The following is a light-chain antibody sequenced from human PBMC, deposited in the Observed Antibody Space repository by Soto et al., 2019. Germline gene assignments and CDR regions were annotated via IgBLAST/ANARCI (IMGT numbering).Light chain of an antibody. V-gene: IGKV1-39*01. CDR3: QQSYSTPT. Sequence: IQMTQSPCSVPASVDHGLFIPFRASQSISSYLNWYQQKPGKAPKLLIYAASSLQSGVPSRFSGSGSGTNFTLTISSLQPEDFATYYCQQSYSTPTFGPGTKVDTK. CDR2: AAS. J-gene: IGKJ3*01. CDR1: QSISSY.